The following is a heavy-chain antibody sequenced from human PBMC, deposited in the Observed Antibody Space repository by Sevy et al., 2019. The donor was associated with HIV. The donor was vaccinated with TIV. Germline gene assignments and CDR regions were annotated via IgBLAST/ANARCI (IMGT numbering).Heavy chain of an antibody. J-gene: IGHJ4*02. Sequence: ASVKVSCKASGYTFTSYGISWVRQAPGQGLEWMGWISAYNGNTNYAQKLQGRVTMTTDTSTSTAYMELRSLRSDDTAVYYCAIALNYDYIWGSYRSFDYWGQGTLVTVSS. CDR1: GYTFTSYG. V-gene: IGHV1-18*01. CDR3: AIALNYDYIWGSYRSFDY. D-gene: IGHD3-16*02. CDR2: ISAYNGNT.